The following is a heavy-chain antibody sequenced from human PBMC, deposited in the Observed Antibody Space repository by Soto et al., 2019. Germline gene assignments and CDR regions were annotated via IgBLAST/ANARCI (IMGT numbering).Heavy chain of an antibody. CDR2: INTANGNT. CDR3: ARSAVLTVRSSGDF. V-gene: IGHV1-3*04. D-gene: IGHD2-21*02. Sequence: QVHLVQSGAEVKKPGASVKVSCKASGYTFPSHGIHWVRQAPGQSREWMGWINTANGNTKYSQRFQGRVTITRDTSATTAYMELSSLTSDDTATYYCARSAVLTVRSSGDFWGQGALVTVSS. CDR1: GYTFPSHG. J-gene: IGHJ4*02.